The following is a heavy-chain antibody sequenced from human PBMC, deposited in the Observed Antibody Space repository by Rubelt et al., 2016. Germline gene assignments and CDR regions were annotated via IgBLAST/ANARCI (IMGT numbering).Heavy chain of an antibody. CDR1: GGSISSLY. CDR2: IHYSVGT. J-gene: IGHJ4*02. CDR3: AAAPDSSGYYGNFDH. D-gene: IGHD3-22*01. V-gene: IGHV4-59*05. Sequence: QVQLQESGPGLVKPSETLSLTCTVSGGSISSLYWSWIRQTPGKGLEWIGSIHYSVGTYYNPSLKSRVTISVDTSKNQFSLKLGPGTAADTAVYYCAAAPDSSGYYGNFDHWCQGTLVTVSS.